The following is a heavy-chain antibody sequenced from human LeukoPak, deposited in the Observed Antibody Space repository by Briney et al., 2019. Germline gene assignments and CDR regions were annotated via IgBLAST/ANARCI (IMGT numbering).Heavy chain of an antibody. CDR3: AKLDGYCGGDCSYLAFDI. V-gene: IGHV3-23*01. D-gene: IGHD2-21*02. J-gene: IGHJ3*02. Sequence: PGGSLRLSCAASGFTFSSYAMSWVRQAPGKGLEWVSVISSGSGSTHYADSVKGRFTISRDNSKNTLYLQMISLRAEDTAVYYCAKLDGYCGGDCSYLAFDIWGQGTMVT. CDR2: ISSGSGST. CDR1: GFTFSSYA.